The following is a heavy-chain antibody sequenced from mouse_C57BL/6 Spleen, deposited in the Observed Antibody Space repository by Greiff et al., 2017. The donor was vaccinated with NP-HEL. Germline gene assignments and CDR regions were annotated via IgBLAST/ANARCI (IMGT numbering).Heavy chain of an antibody. V-gene: IGHV3-6*01. Sequence: EVKLLESGPGLVKPSQSLSLTCSVTGYSITSGYYWNWIRQFPGNKLEWMGYISYDGSNNYNPSLKNRISITRDTSKNQFFLKLNSVTTEDTATYYCARDHYDGYFDYWGQGTTLTVSS. CDR3: ARDHYDGYFDY. CDR1: GYSITSGYY. D-gene: IGHD2-3*01. CDR2: ISYDGSN. J-gene: IGHJ2*01.